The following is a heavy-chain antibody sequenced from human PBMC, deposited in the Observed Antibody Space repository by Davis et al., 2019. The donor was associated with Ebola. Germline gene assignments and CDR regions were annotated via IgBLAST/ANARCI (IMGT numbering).Heavy chain of an antibody. Sequence: SETLSLTCTVSGGSISGYYWSWIRQPPGKGLEWIGEINHSGSTNYNPSLKSRVTISVDTSKNQFSLKLSSVTAADTAVYYCARGRVLYGPRMDVWGQGTTVTVSS. CDR3: ARGRVLYGPRMDV. V-gene: IGHV4-34*01. D-gene: IGHD2-8*01. J-gene: IGHJ6*02. CDR2: INHSGST. CDR1: GGSISGYY.